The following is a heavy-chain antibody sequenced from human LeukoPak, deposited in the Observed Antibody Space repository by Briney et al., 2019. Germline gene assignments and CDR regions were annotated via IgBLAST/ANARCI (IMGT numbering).Heavy chain of an antibody. D-gene: IGHD6-13*01. Sequence: GGSLRLSCAASGFTFSTSAMSWVRQAPGKGLEWVSSIGNSGTTYYADSVKGRFTISRDNSKNTLYLQMNSLRAEDTALYYCAKLLPAAGTGYWGQGTLVTVSS. J-gene: IGHJ4*02. CDR1: GFTFSTSA. V-gene: IGHV3-23*01. CDR2: IGNSGTT. CDR3: AKLLPAAGTGY.